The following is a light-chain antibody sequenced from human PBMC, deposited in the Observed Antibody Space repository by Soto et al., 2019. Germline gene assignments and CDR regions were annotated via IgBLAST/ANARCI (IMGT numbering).Light chain of an antibody. J-gene: IGKJ2*01. V-gene: IGKV3-11*01. CDR2: DAS. Sequence: IVMTQSPVTLSVSPGERVTLSCRASETVRTNLAWFQQKPGQAPRLLIYDASNRATGIPARFSGSGSGTDFTLTISSLEPEDFAVYYCQQRSIWPPYTFGQGTKLEI. CDR1: ETVRTN. CDR3: QQRSIWPPYT.